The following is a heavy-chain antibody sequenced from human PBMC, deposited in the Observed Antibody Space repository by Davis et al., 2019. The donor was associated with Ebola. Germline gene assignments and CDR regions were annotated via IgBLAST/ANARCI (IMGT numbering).Heavy chain of an antibody. CDR2: VSSSGNTV. CDR1: GFDFNDYS. Sequence: GGSLRLSCAVSGFDFNDYSMNWVRQAPGKGLEWVSYVSSSGNTVFYADSVKGRFTVSRDNAKNSVFLQMDSLRDEDTAIYYCVKNIHRSGWSTLDSFDVWGPGTIVAVSS. D-gene: IGHD6-19*01. V-gene: IGHV3-48*02. J-gene: IGHJ3*01. CDR3: VKNIHRSGWSTLDSFDV.